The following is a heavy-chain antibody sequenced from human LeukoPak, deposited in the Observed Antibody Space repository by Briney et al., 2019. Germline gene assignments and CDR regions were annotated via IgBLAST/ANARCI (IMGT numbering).Heavy chain of an antibody. J-gene: IGHJ4*02. CDR3: GGYISGFYDY. Sequence: PGRSLRLSCAASGFTFSIYAMSWVRLAPGKGLEWVSTINDGGGNTYYADSVRGRSTISRDNSAGTLFLQMNSLRAEDTAMYYCGGYISGFYDYWGQGTLVTVSS. D-gene: IGHD6-19*01. CDR2: INDGGGNT. V-gene: IGHV3-23*01. CDR1: GFTFSIYA.